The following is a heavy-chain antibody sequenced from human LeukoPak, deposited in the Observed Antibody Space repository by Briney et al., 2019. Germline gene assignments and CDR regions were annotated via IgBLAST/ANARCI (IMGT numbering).Heavy chain of an antibody. CDR2: IKQDGSEK. Sequence: GGSLRLSCAASGFTFSSYWMSWVRQAPGKGLEWVANIKQDGSEKYYVDSVKGRFTVSRDNAQDSLYLQLNNLKAGDTAVYYCARALTRDALDLWGQGTMVTVSS. CDR3: ARALTRDALDL. V-gene: IGHV3-7*04. CDR1: GFTFSSYW. J-gene: IGHJ3*01.